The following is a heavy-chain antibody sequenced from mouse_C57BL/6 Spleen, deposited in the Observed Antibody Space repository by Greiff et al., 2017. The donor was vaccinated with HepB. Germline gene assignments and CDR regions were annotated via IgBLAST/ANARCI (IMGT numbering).Heavy chain of an antibody. V-gene: IGHV6-3*01. D-gene: IGHD1-1*01. CDR2: IRLKSDNYAT. CDR3: TEYYGSYWYFDV. J-gene: IGHJ1*03. Sequence: EVMLVESGGGLVQPGGSMKLSCVASGFTFSNYWMNWVRQSPEKGLEWVAQIRLKSDNYATHYAESVKGRFTISRDDSKSSVYLQMNNLRAEDTGIYYCTEYYGSYWYFDVWGTGTTVTVSS. CDR1: GFTFSNYW.